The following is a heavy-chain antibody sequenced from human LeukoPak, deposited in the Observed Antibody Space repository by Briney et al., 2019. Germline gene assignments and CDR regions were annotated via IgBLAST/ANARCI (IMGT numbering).Heavy chain of an antibody. CDR1: GGSFSGYY. V-gene: IGHV4-34*01. J-gene: IGHJ4*02. CDR3: ARGRLYITMGRGVTNAPYLDY. CDR2: INHSGST. Sequence: SETLSLTCAVYGGSFSGYYWSWIRQPPGKGLEWIGEINHSGSTNYNPSLKSRVTISIDTSKKQFSLRLSSVTAADTAVYYCARGRLYITMGRGVTNAPYLDYWGQGTLVTVSS. D-gene: IGHD3-10*01.